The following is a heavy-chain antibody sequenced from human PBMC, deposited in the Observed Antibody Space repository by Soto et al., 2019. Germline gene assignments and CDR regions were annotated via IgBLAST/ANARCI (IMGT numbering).Heavy chain of an antibody. CDR2: IYFSGSGTS. D-gene: IGHD3-22*01. Sequence: SETLSLTCSVSRDFISNTTYYWAWVRQAPGNGLEWVGSIYFSGSGTSHYNPSLKIRVTISVDTSKNKFSLKLTSATAADTAVYYCARPRESFGTSSYYPFGYWVQGTLVTVSS. J-gene: IGHJ4*02. CDR1: RDFISNTTYY. CDR3: ARPRESFGTSSYYPFGY. V-gene: IGHV4-39*01.